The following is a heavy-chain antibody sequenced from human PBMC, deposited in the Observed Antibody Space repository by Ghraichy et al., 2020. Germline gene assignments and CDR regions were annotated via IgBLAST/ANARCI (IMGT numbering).Heavy chain of an antibody. D-gene: IGHD3-16*02. J-gene: IGHJ4*02. CDR1: GGSISSYY. Sequence: SQTLSLTCTVSGGSISSYYWSWIRQPPGKGLEWIGYIYYSGSTNYNPSLKSRVTISVDTSKNQFSLKLSSVTAADTAVYYCARVSLDRWGVADSVDYWGQGTLVTVSS. CDR2: IYYSGST. CDR3: ARVSLDRWGVADSVDY. V-gene: IGHV4-59*01.